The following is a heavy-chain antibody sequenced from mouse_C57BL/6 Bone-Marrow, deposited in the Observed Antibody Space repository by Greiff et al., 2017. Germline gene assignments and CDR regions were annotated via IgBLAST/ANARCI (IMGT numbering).Heavy chain of an antibody. J-gene: IGHJ3*01. Sequence: QVQLKQSGAELARPGASVKLSCKASGYTFTSYGISWVKQRTGQGLEWIGEIYPRSGNTYYNEKFKGKATLTADKSSSTAYMELRSLTSEDSAVYFCARWRGYYRKRGFAYWGQGTLVTVSA. CDR2: IYPRSGNT. CDR1: GYTFTSYG. D-gene: IGHD2-12*01. V-gene: IGHV1-81*01. CDR3: ARWRGYYRKRGFAY.